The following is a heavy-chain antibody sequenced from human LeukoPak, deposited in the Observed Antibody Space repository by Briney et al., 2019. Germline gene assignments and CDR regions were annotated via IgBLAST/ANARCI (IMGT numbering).Heavy chain of an antibody. V-gene: IGHV5-51*01. CDR1: GYSFTSYW. J-gene: IGHJ4*02. D-gene: IGHD6-13*01. CDR2: IYPGDSDT. Sequence: GASLQISCKGSGYSFTSYWVGWVRQLPGKGLEWMGIIYPGDSDTRYSPSFQGQVTISADKSISTAYLQWSSLKASDTAMYYCARSAGRRYSSSWYETYYFDYWGQGTLVTVSS. CDR3: ARSAGRRYSSSWYETYYFDY.